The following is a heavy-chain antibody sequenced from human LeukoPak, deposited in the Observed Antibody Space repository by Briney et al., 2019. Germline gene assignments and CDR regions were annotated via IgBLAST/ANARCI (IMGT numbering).Heavy chain of an antibody. Sequence: SQTLSLTCTVSGGSICSGGYYWSWIRQHPGKGLGWIGYIYYSGSTYYNPSLKSRVTISVDTSKNQFSLKLSSVTAADTAVYYCARVGRGSGYSRYYYYYMDVWGKGTTVTVSS. V-gene: IGHV4-31*03. CDR2: IYYSGST. CDR1: GGSICSGGYY. CDR3: ARVGRGSGYSRYYYYYMDV. D-gene: IGHD3-3*01. J-gene: IGHJ6*03.